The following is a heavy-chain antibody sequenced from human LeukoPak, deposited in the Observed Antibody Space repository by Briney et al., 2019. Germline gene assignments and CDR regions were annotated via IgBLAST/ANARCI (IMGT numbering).Heavy chain of an antibody. Sequence: ASVKVSCKASGYTFTSYAMNWVRQAPGQGLEWMGWISAYNGNTNYAQKLQGRVTMTTDTSTSTAYMELRSLRSDDTAVYYCARKRLEPGANAFDIWGQGTMVTVSS. CDR3: ARKRLEPGANAFDI. D-gene: IGHD1-14*01. J-gene: IGHJ3*02. V-gene: IGHV1-18*01. CDR2: ISAYNGNT. CDR1: GYTFTSYA.